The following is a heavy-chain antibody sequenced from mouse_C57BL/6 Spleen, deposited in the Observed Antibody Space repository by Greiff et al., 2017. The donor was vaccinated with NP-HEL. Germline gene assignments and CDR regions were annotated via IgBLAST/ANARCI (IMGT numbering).Heavy chain of an antibody. D-gene: IGHD2-4*01. Sequence: QVHVKQPGAELVKPGASVKMSCKASGYTFTSYWITWVKQRPGQGLEWIGDIYPGSGSTNYNEKFKSKATLTVDTSSSTAYMQLSSLTSEDSAVYYCARWDYDYDVPGFAYWGQGTLVTVSA. CDR2: IYPGSGST. CDR3: ARWDYDYDVPGFAY. J-gene: IGHJ3*01. CDR1: GYTFTSYW. V-gene: IGHV1-55*01.